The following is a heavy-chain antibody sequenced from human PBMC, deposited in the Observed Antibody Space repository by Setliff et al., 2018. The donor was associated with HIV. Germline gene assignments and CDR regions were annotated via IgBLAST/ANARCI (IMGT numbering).Heavy chain of an antibody. D-gene: IGHD2-8*01. CDR3: ARSLLGLIVPSAQGIWYYFDY. J-gene: IGHJ4*02. V-gene: IGHV1-18*01. Sequence: ASVKVSCKASGYNFDDNSINWVRQAPGQGLEWMGWISPYNGNTRYSQKFQGRVTMTTDTSTSTAYMEVRGLRSDDTAVYYCARSLLGLIVPSAQGIWYYFDYWGQGTLVTVS. CDR2: ISPYNGNT. CDR1: GYNFDDNS.